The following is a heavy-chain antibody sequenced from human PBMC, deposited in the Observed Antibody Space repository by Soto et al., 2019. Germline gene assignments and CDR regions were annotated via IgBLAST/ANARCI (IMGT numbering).Heavy chain of an antibody. Sequence: HPGGSLRLSCAAAGFIFSSYCMHWVRQAPGKGLEWVAVISYDGSNKYYADSVKGRFTISRDNSKNTLYLQMNSLRAEDTAVYYCAKVSDYSGSYVYYFDYWGQGTLVTVSS. D-gene: IGHD1-26*01. J-gene: IGHJ4*02. CDR3: AKVSDYSGSYVYYFDY. CDR2: ISYDGSNK. V-gene: IGHV3-30*18. CDR1: GFIFSSYC.